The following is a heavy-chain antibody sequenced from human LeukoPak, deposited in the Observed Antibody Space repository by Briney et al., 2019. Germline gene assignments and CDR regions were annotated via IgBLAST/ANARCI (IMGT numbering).Heavy chain of an antibody. CDR3: ASGNFYGDYSLDY. CDR2: ISSSSSYI. CDR1: GFTFSSYS. D-gene: IGHD4-17*01. Sequence: NAGGSLRLSCAASGFTFSSYSMNWVRQAPGKGLEWVSSISSSSSYIYYADSVKGRFTISRDNAKNSLYLQMNSLRAEDTAVYYCASGNFYGDYSLDYWGQGTLVTVSS. V-gene: IGHV3-21*01. J-gene: IGHJ4*02.